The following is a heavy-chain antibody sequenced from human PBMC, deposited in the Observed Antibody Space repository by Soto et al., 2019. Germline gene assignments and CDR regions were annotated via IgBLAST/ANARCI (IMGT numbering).Heavy chain of an antibody. V-gene: IGHV5-51*01. D-gene: IGHD3-22*01. J-gene: IGHJ3*02. CDR2: IYPGDSDT. Sequence: GESLKISCKGSGYSFTSYWIGWVRQMPGKGLEWMGIIYPGDSDTRYSPSFQGQVTISADKSISTAYLQWSSLKASDTAMYYCAITYYYDSSGYYYNGDAFDIWGQGTMVTVS. CDR1: GYSFTSYW. CDR3: AITYYYDSSGYYYNGDAFDI.